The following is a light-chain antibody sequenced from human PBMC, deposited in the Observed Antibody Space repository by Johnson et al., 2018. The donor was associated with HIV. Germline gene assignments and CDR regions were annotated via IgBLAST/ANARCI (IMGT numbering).Light chain of an antibody. CDR3: GSGDSSLSAYV. CDR2: DNN. V-gene: IGLV1-51*01. CDR1: SSNIGNNY. J-gene: IGLJ1*01. Sequence: QSVLTQPPSVSAAPGQKVTISCSGSSSNIGNNYVSWYQQLPGTAPKLLIYDNNKRPSVIPDRFSGSKSGTSATLAITGLHTGDAADYYCGSGDSSLSAYVFGTGTKVTVL.